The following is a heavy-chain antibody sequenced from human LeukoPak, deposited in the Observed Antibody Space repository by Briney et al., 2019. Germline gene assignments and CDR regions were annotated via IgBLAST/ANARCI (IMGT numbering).Heavy chain of an antibody. V-gene: IGHV1-69*13. D-gene: IGHD2-21*01. CDR2: IIPIFGTA. J-gene: IGHJ6*02. CDR3: AREYPHYCGGDCYYGMDV. Sequence: SAKVSCKASGGTFSSYAISWVRQAPGQGLEWMGGIIPIFGTANYAQKFQGRVTITADESTSTAYMELSSLRSEDTAVYYCAREYPHYCGGDCYYGMDVWGQGTTVTVSS. CDR1: GGTFSSYA.